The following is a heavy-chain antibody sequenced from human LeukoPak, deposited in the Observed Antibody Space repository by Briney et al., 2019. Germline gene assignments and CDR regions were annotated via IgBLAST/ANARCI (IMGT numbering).Heavy chain of an antibody. V-gene: IGHV1-2*04. J-gene: IGHJ4*02. D-gene: IGHD6-13*01. Sequence: ASVKVSCKASGYTFTGYYMHWVRQAPGQGLEWMGWINPNSGGTNYAQKFQGWVTMTRDTSISTAYMELSRLRSDDTAVYYCARDRETDSSSWYIWFYWGQGTLVTVSS. CDR3: ARDRETDSSSWYIWFY. CDR1: GYTFTGYY. CDR2: INPNSGGT.